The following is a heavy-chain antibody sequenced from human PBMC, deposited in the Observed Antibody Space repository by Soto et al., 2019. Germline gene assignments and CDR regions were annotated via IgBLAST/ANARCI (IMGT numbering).Heavy chain of an antibody. J-gene: IGHJ6*02. CDR3: ARDPTGAPSYYGMDV. CDR1: GGYISSSNW. CDR2: IYHSGST. D-gene: IGHD3-10*01. V-gene: IGHV4-4*02. Sequence: SETLSLTCAVAGGYISSSNWWSWVRQTPGRGLEWIGEIYHSGSTNYNPSLKSRVTISVDKSKNQLSLKLSSVTAADAAVYYCARDPTGAPSYYGMDVWGQGTTVTVSS.